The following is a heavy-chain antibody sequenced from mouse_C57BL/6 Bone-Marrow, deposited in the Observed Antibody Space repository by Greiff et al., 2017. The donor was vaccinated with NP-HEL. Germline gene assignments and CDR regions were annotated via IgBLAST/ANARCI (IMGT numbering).Heavy chain of an antibody. CDR3: ARGGYYGSDWYFDV. CDR1: GYSITSGYY. Sequence: EVKLQESGPGLVKPSQSLSLTCSVTGYSITSGYYWNWIRQFPGNKLEWMGYISYDGSNNYNPSLKNRISITRDTSQNQFSLKLNSVTTEDTATYYSARGGYYGSDWYFDVWGTGTTGTVSS. CDR2: ISYDGSN. V-gene: IGHV3-6*01. J-gene: IGHJ1*03. D-gene: IGHD1-1*01.